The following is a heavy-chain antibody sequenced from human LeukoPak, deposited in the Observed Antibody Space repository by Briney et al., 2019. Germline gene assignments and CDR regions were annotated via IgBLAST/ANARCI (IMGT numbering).Heavy chain of an antibody. CDR3: AREYCSSTSCYGRRGFDP. J-gene: IGHJ5*02. CDR2: INPNSGGT. D-gene: IGHD2-2*01. CDR1: GGTFSSYA. V-gene: IGHV1-2*02. Sequence: ASVKVSCKASGGTFSSYAISWVRQAPGEGLEWMGWINPNSGGTNYAQKFQGSVTMTRDTSISTAYMELTRLNSDDTAVYYCAREYCSSTSCYGRRGFDPWGQGTLVTVSS.